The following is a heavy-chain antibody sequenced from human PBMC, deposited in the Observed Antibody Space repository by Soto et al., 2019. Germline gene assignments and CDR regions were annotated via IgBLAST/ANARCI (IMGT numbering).Heavy chain of an antibody. V-gene: IGHV1-2*02. J-gene: IGHJ6*02. Sequence: ASVKVSCKASGYTFTGYYMHWVRQAPGQGLEWMGWINPNSGGTNYAQKFQGRVTMTRDTSISTAYMELSRLRSDDTAVYYCAGDXVATTEDVWYYYYGMDVWGQGTTVTVSS. CDR2: INPNSGGT. D-gene: IGHD5-12*01. CDR1: GYTFTGYY. CDR3: AGDXVATTEDVWYYYYGMDV.